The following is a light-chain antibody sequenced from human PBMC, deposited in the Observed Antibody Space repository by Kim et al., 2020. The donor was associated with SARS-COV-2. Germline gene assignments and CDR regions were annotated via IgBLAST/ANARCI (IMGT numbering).Light chain of an antibody. J-gene: IGLJ3*02. Sequence: QRVTITCTGSSSNIGAGYDVHGYQQLPGTAPKLLIYGNSNRPAGVPDRFSGSKSGTSASLAITGLQAEDEADYDCQSYDSSLSGLVFGGVTQLTVL. CDR1: SSNIGAGYD. CDR2: GNS. CDR3: QSYDSSLSGLV. V-gene: IGLV1-40*01.